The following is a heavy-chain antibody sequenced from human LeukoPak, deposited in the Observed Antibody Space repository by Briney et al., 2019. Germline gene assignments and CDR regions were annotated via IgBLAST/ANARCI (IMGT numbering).Heavy chain of an antibody. J-gene: IGHJ3*01. V-gene: IGHV4-4*07. D-gene: IGHD6-19*01. CDR1: GGSISSYY. CDR2: IYTSGST. CDR3: ARGLAGYSGGDDAFDA. Sequence: SETLSLTCTVSGGSISSYYWSWIRQPAGKGLEWIGRIYTSGSTNYNPSLKSRVTMSVDTSKNQFSLKLSSVTAADTAVYYCARGLAGYSGGDDAFDAWGQGTMVIVSS.